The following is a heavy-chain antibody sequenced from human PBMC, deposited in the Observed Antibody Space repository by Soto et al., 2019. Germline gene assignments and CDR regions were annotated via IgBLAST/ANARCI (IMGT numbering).Heavy chain of an antibody. Sequence: GGSLRLSCAASGFTFSSYGMHWVRQAPGKGLEWVAVISYDGSNKYYADSVKGRFTISRDNSKNTLYLQMNSLRAEDTAVYYCAKDPPGGEYSSPWGYYYYYGMDVWGQGTTVTVSS. CDR2: ISYDGSNK. J-gene: IGHJ6*02. CDR1: GFTFSSYG. D-gene: IGHD6-6*01. CDR3: AKDPPGGEYSSPWGYYYYYGMDV. V-gene: IGHV3-30*18.